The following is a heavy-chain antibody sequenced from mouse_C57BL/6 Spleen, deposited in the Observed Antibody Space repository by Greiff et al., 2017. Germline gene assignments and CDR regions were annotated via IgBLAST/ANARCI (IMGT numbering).Heavy chain of an antibody. V-gene: IGHV5-17*01. Sequence: EVKLVESGGGLVKPGGSLKLSCAASGFTFSDYGMHWVRQAPGKGLEWVAYISSGSSTIYYADTVKGRFTISRDNAKNTLFLQMTSLRSEDTAMYYCAMGEYYFDYWGQGTTLTVSS. CDR2: ISSGSSTI. J-gene: IGHJ2*01. CDR1: GFTFSDYG. CDR3: AMGEYYFDY.